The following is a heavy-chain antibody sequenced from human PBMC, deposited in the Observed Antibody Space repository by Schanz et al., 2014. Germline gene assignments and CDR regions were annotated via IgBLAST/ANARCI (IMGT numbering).Heavy chain of an antibody. CDR2: ISNSGTTI. J-gene: IGHJ4*02. Sequence: EVQLLESGGGLVQPGGSLRLSCAASGFTFSSYSMSWIRQAPGKGLEWVSYISNSGTTIYYADSVKGRFTISRDNFKNTLFLQMSSLRAEDTAVYYCARDGDFDYWGQGTLVTVSS. CDR1: GFTFSSYS. CDR3: ARDGDFDY. V-gene: IGHV3-48*01.